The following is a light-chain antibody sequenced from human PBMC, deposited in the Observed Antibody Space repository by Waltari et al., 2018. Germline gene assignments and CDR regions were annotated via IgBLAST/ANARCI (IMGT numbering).Light chain of an antibody. CDR3: LQFDSLWT. V-gene: IGKV1-5*03. CDR2: KAS. CDR1: QSISSW. J-gene: IGKJ1*01. Sequence: DLQMTQSPSPLSASLGDRVTITCRASQSISSWLAWYQQKPGKAPKLLISKASILESGVPSRFSGSGFGTEFTLTISSLQPDDFATYYCLQFDSLWTFGQGTKVEIK.